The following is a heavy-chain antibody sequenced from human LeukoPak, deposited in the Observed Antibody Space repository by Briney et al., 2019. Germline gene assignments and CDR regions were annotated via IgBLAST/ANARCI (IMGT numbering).Heavy chain of an antibody. CDR2: IKSKTDGGTT. Sequence: GGSLRLSCAASGFTFSNAWMSWVRQAPGKGLEWVGRIKSKTDGGTTDYAAPVKGRFTISRDDSKNTLYLQMNSLKTEDTAVYYCTTFWEGGVEEGDWLMGSIAFDIWGQGTMVTVSS. J-gene: IGHJ3*02. CDR3: TTFWEGGVEEGDWLMGSIAFDI. D-gene: IGHD2-8*01. CDR1: GFTFSNAW. V-gene: IGHV3-15*01.